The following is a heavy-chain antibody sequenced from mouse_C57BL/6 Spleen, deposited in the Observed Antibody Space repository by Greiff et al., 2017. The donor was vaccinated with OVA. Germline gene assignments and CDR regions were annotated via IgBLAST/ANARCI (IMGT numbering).Heavy chain of an antibody. J-gene: IGHJ4*01. V-gene: IGHV2-5*01. CDR2: IWRGGST. CDR1: GFSLTSYG. CDR3: ASHDYDAVYYAMDY. D-gene: IGHD2-4*01. Sequence: VKLVESGPGLVQPSQSLSITCTVSGFSLTSYGVHWVRQSPGKGLEWMGVIWRGGSTDYNAAFMSRLSSTKDNSKSQVFFKMNSLQADDTAIYYCASHDYDAVYYAMDYWGQGTAVTVSS.